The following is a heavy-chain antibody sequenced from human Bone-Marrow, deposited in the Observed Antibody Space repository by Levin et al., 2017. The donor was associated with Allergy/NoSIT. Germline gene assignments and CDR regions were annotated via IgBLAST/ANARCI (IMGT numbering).Heavy chain of an antibody. Sequence: ASVKVSCKASGYTFKAYSMNWVRQAPGQGLEWMGSINTKTGKPTFAQGFAGRFVFSLDTSASTAYLQINSLKADDTAIYYCARSPQAEYNFWGGSPDYWGQGTPVIVSS. D-gene: IGHD3-3*01. CDR3: ARSPQAEYNFWGGSPDY. CDR2: INTKTGKP. V-gene: IGHV7-4-1*02. J-gene: IGHJ4*02. CDR1: GYTFKAYS.